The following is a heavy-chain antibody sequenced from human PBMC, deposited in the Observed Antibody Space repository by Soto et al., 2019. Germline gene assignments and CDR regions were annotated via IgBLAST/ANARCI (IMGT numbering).Heavy chain of an antibody. J-gene: IGHJ5*02. Sequence: SETLSLTCIVSGGSISSSSYYWGWIRQPPGKGLEWIGSSYCSVSTYYNPSLKRRATISVDTSKNQFSLKLSSVTAADTAVFYCARRGARNGFEAWGQGTLVNVSA. CDR2: SYCSVST. CDR3: ARRGARNGFEA. D-gene: IGHD6-6*01. V-gene: IGHV4-39*01. CDR1: GGSISSSSYY.